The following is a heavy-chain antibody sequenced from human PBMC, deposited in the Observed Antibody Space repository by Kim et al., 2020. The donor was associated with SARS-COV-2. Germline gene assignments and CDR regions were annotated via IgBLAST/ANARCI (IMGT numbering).Heavy chain of an antibody. J-gene: IGHJ6*02. V-gene: IGHV3-30*04. CDR1: GFTFSSYA. CDR2: ISYDGSNK. Sequence: GGSLRLSCAASGFTFSSYAMHWVRQAPGKGLEWVAVISYDGSNKYYADSVKGRFTISRDNSENTLYLQMISLRAEDTAVYYCARDGGQQLPFYGMDVWGQGTTVTVSS. CDR3: ARDGGQQLPFYGMDV. D-gene: IGHD6-13*01.